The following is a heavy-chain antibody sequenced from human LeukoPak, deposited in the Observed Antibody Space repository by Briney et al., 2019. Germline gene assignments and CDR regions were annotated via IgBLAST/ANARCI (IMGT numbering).Heavy chain of an antibody. J-gene: IGHJ4*02. D-gene: IGHD4-17*01. CDR3: ARDKAGDYFDY. CDR1: GFTFNNYA. CDR2: IWYDGSNK. V-gene: IGHV3-33*08. Sequence: TGGSLRLSCAASGFTFNNYAMSWVRQAPGKGLEWVAVIWYDGSNKYYADSVKGRFTISRDNSKNTLYLQMNSLRAEDTAVYYCARDKAGDYFDYWGQGTLVTVSS.